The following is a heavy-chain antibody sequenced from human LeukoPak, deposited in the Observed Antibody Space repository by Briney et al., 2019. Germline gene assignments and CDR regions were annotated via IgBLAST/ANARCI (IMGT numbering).Heavy chain of an antibody. CDR2: IYYSGST. CDR3: ARESDFDWSHFDY. CDR1: GGSISSYY. D-gene: IGHD3-9*01. Sequence: SETLSLTCTVSGGSISSYYWSWIRQPPGKGLEWIGYIYYSGSTNYNPSLKSRVTISVDTSKNQFSLKLSSVTAADTAVYYCARESDFDWSHFDYWGQGTLVTVSS. J-gene: IGHJ4*02. V-gene: IGHV4-59*01.